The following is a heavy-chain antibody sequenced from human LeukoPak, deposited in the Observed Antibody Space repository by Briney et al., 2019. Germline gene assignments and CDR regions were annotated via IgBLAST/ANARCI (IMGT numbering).Heavy chain of an antibody. V-gene: IGHV3-7*01. J-gene: IGHJ6*03. D-gene: IGHD6-13*01. Sequence: GGSLRLSCAASGFTFSSYWMSWVRQAPGKWLEWVANIKQDGSEKYYVDSVKGRFTISRDNAKNSLYLQMNSLRAEDTAVYYCAGARNPNSSPYYYYYMDVWGKGTTVTVSS. CDR3: AGARNPNSSPYYYYYMDV. CDR2: IKQDGSEK. CDR1: GFTFSSYW.